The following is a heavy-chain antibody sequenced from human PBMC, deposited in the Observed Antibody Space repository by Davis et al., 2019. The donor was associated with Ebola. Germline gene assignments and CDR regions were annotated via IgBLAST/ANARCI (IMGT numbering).Heavy chain of an antibody. CDR2: ISSSSSTI. CDR3: AREMGIAAAGTLWFDP. D-gene: IGHD6-13*01. V-gene: IGHV3-48*02. J-gene: IGHJ5*02. CDR1: GFTFSSYS. Sequence: PGGSLRLSCAASGFTFSSYSMNWVRQAPGKGLEWVSYISSSSSTIYYADSVKGRFTISRDNAKNSLYLQMNSLRDEDTAVYYCAREMGIAAAGTLWFDPWGQGTLVTVSS.